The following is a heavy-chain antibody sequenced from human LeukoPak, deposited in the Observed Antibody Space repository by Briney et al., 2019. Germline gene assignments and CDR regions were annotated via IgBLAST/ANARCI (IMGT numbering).Heavy chain of an antibody. CDR2: IYYSGST. J-gene: IGHJ5*02. CDR3: ASDVYSSSSRDQNWFDP. D-gene: IGHD6-6*01. Sequence: SETLSLTCTVSGGSISSSSYYWGWIRQPPGKGLEWIGSIYYSGSTYYNPSLKSRVPISVDTSKNQFSLKLSSVTAADTAGYYCASDVYSSSSRDQNWFDPWGQGTLVTVSS. V-gene: IGHV4-39*07. CDR1: GGSISSSSYY.